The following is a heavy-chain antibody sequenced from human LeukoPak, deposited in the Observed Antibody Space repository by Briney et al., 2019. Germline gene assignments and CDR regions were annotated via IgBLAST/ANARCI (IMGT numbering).Heavy chain of an antibody. Sequence: PGGSLRLSCAASGFTFSSYGMHWVRQAPGKGLEWVAVISYDGSNKYYADSVKGRFTISGDNSKNTLYLQMNSLRAEDTAVYYCAKDREDYYDSHFDYWGQGTLVTVSS. V-gene: IGHV3-30*18. CDR1: GFTFSSYG. J-gene: IGHJ4*02. D-gene: IGHD3-22*01. CDR2: ISYDGSNK. CDR3: AKDREDYYDSHFDY.